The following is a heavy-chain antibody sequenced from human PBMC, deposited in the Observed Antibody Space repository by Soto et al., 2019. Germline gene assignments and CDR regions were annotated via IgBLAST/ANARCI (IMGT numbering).Heavy chain of an antibody. D-gene: IGHD2-15*01. Sequence: SETLSLTCTVSGGSISSSSYYWGWIRQPPGKGLEWIGSIYYSGSTYYNPSLKSRVTISVDTSKNQFSLKLSSVTAADTAVYYCARLRLHVVAGSAFDIWGQGTMVTVSS. J-gene: IGHJ3*02. CDR3: ARLRLHVVAGSAFDI. CDR2: IYYSGST. CDR1: GGSISSSSYY. V-gene: IGHV4-39*01.